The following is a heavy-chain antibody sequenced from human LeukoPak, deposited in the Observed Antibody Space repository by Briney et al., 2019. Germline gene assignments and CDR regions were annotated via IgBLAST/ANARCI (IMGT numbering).Heavy chain of an antibody. Sequence: PGGSLRLSCAASGFTVSTYYMNWVRQAPGKGLEWVSIIYSGATTYYADSVKGRFTISRDTSKNTVSLQMNSLRAEDTAVYFCARSDRSGFYFDDYWGQGTLVTVSS. CDR1: GFTVSTYY. CDR3: ARSDRSGFYFDDY. D-gene: IGHD3-22*01. J-gene: IGHJ4*02. V-gene: IGHV3-53*01. CDR2: IYSGATT.